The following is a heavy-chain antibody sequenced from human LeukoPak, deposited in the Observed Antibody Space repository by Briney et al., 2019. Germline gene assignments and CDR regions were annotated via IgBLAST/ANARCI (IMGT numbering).Heavy chain of an antibody. V-gene: IGHV4-39*07. D-gene: IGHD3-9*01. CDR3: ARLGPGQLDLTGFDY. CDR2: ISYSGST. CDR1: GGSISTSSHY. J-gene: IGHJ4*02. Sequence: SETLSLTCTVSGGSISTSSHYWGWIRQPPGKGLEWIGSISYSGSTYYNPSLKSRVTISVDTSKNQFSLRLTSVTAADTAVYYCARLGPGQLDLTGFDYWSQGTLVTVSS.